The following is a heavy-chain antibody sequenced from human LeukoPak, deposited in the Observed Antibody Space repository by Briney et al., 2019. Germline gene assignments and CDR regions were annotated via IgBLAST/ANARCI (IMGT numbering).Heavy chain of an antibody. CDR3: ARGYYGSGSHYFDY. V-gene: IGHV1-69*01. CDR1: GGAFSSYA. Sequence: SVKVSCKASGGAFSSYAISWVRQAPGPGLERMGGIIPIFGTANYAQKFQGRVTITADESTSTAYMELSSLRSEDTAVYYCARGYYGSGSHYFDYWGQGTLVTVSS. J-gene: IGHJ4*02. D-gene: IGHD3-10*01. CDR2: IIPIFGTA.